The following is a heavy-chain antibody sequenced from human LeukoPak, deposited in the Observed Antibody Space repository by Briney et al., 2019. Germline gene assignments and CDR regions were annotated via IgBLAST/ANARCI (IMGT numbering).Heavy chain of an antibody. CDR3: ARLSKLSGSSYYFDY. V-gene: IGHV4-59*08. CDR2: IYYSGST. CDR1: GGSISSYY. Sequence: SETLSLTCTVSGGSISSYYWSWIRQPPGKGLEWIGYIYYSGSTNYNPSLKSRVTISVDTSKNQFSLKLSSVTAADTAVYYCARLSKLSGSSYYFDYWGQGTLVTVSS. D-gene: IGHD1-26*01. J-gene: IGHJ4*02.